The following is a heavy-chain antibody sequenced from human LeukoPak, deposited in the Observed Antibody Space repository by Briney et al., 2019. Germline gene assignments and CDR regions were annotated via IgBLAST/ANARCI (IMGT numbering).Heavy chain of an antibody. CDR1: AASFSSGDFS. D-gene: IGHD3-10*01. J-gene: IGHJ4*02. Sequence: PSQTLSLTCAFSAASFSSGDFSWSWIRQPPGKGLEWIGYIYRSGATYYNPSLKSRVTMSVDRSKNQFSLKLSSVTAADTAVYYCARGLGVLGVILTYFDSWGQGTLVTVSS. V-gene: IGHV4-30-2*01. CDR3: ARGLGVLGVILTYFDS. CDR2: IYRSGAT.